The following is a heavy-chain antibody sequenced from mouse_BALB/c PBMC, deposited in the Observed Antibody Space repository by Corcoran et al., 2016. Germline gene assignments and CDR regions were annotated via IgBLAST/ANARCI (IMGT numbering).Heavy chain of an antibody. CDR1: GFSLSTSGMG. Sequence: QVTLKESGPGILQPSQTLSLTCSFSGFSLSTSGMGVSWIRQPSGKGLEWLAHIYWDDDKRYNPSLKSRLTISKDTSSNQVFLKITSVDTADTATYYCARNYGRSFDYWGQGTTLTVSS. D-gene: IGHD1-1*01. J-gene: IGHJ2*01. CDR2: IYWDDDK. V-gene: IGHV8-12*01. CDR3: ARNYGRSFDY.